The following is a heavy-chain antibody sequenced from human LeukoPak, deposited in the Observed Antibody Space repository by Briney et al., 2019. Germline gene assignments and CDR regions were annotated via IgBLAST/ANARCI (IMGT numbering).Heavy chain of an antibody. D-gene: IGHD5-18*01. CDR2: INPSGGST. CDR1: GYTFTSYY. V-gene: IGHV1-46*01. CDR3: ARDRSGYAAIGLSGAFDI. J-gene: IGHJ3*02. Sequence: GASVKVSCKASGYTFTSYYMHWVRQAPGQGLEWMGIINPSGGSTSYAQKFQGRVTMTRDTSTSTVYMELSSLRSEDTAVYYCARDRSGYAAIGLSGAFDIWGQGTMVTVSS.